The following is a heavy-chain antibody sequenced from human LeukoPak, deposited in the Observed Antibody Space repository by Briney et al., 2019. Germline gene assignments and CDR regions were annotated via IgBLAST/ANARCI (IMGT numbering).Heavy chain of an antibody. Sequence: PSETLSLTCTVSGYSISSGYYWGWIRQPPGKGLGWIGSIYHSGGTYYNPSLKSRVTISVDTSKNQFSLKLSSVTAADTAVYYCARGQLERPRAAFDIWGQGTMVTVSS. CDR2: IYHSGGT. CDR3: ARGQLERPRAAFDI. CDR1: GYSISSGYY. J-gene: IGHJ3*02. D-gene: IGHD1-1*01. V-gene: IGHV4-38-2*02.